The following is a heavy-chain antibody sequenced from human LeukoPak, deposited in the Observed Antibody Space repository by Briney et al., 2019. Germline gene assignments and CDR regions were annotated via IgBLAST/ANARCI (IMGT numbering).Heavy chain of an antibody. Sequence: TGGSLRLSCAASRFTVSSNYMSWVRQAPGKGLEWVSVIYSGGNTYYADSVKGRFTISRDDSKNTLYLQMNSLRVEDTAVYYCARPPDILTGKNWFDSWGQGTLVTVSS. V-gene: IGHV3-66*04. J-gene: IGHJ5*01. CDR1: RFTVSSNY. CDR2: IYSGGNT. D-gene: IGHD3-9*01. CDR3: ARPPDILTGKNWFDS.